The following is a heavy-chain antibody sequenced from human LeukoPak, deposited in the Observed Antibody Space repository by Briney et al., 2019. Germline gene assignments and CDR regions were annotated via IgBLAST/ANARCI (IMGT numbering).Heavy chain of an antibody. CDR1: GFTFSSFE. J-gene: IGHJ4*02. Sequence: PGGSLRLSCAASGFTFSSFEMNWVRQAPGKGLEWVSYISSSGSTIYYADSVRGRFTISRDNAKNSLYLQMNSLRAEDTAVYYCASLFPPSYYDILTGYYTPGFDYWGQGTLVTVSS. D-gene: IGHD3-9*01. V-gene: IGHV3-48*03. CDR2: ISSSGSTI. CDR3: ASLFPPSYYDILTGYYTPGFDY.